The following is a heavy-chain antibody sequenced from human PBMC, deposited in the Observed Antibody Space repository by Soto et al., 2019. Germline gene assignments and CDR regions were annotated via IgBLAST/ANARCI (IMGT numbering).Heavy chain of an antibody. CDR1: GLTFSSYA. CDR3: AKDSGGGGYTYGRCDY. D-gene: IGHD5-18*01. Sequence: GGSLRLSCAASGLTFSSYAMNWVRQAPGKGLEWVSGISGSGGSTHYSDSVKGRFTISRDNSKNTLYLQMNSLRAEDTAVYYCAKDSGGGGYTYGRCDYWGQGTLVTVSS. CDR2: ISGSGGST. V-gene: IGHV3-23*01. J-gene: IGHJ4*02.